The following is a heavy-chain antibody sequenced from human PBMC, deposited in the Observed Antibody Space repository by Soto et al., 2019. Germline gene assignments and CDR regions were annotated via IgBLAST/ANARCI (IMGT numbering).Heavy chain of an antibody. CDR1: GGSFSGYY. V-gene: IGHV4-34*01. J-gene: IGHJ4*02. CDR3: ARGSRERRKDYYDTSGYYQDMYYFDY. D-gene: IGHD3-22*01. Sequence: SETLSLTCAVYGGSFSGYYWSWIRQPPGKGLEWIGEINHSGSTNYNPSLKSRVTISVDTSKNQFSLKLSSVTAADTAVYYCARGSRERRKDYYDTSGYYQDMYYFDYWGQGTLV. CDR2: INHSGST.